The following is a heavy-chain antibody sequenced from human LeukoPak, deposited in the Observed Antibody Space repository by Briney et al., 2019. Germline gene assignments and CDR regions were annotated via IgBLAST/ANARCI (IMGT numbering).Heavy chain of an antibody. CDR3: ARGDSSGWYGYYYYMDV. CDR2: ISAYNGNT. D-gene: IGHD6-19*01. J-gene: IGHJ6*03. Sequence: ASVKVSCKASGYTFTSYYMHWVRQAPGQGLEWMGWISAYNGNTNYAQKLQGRVTMTTDTSTSTAYMELRSLRSDDTAVYYCARGDSSGWYGYYYYMDVWGKGTTVTVSS. CDR1: GYTFTSYY. V-gene: IGHV1-18*04.